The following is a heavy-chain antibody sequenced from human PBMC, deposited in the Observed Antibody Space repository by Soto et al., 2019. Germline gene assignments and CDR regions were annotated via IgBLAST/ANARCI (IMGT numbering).Heavy chain of an antibody. CDR3: ARVYAGSPPYPTTGGMDV. V-gene: IGHV3-48*03. CDR2: ISSSGSTI. Sequence: HPGGSLRLSCAASGFTFSSYEMNWVRQAPGKGLEWVSYISSSGSTIYYADSVKGRFTISRDNAKNSLYLQMNSLRAEDTAVYYCARVYAGSPPYPTTGGMDVWGQGTTVTVSS. J-gene: IGHJ6*02. D-gene: IGHD1-26*01. CDR1: GFTFSSYE.